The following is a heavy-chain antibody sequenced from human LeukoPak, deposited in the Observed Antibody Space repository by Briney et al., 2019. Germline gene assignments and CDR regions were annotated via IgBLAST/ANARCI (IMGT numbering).Heavy chain of an antibody. V-gene: IGHV1-46*03. J-gene: IGHJ4*02. Sequence: ASVKVSCKTSGYTFPSYYIHWVRQAPGQGVEWVARINPSAGNTNYAPKFQGRVTLTRDTSTATVYMELSSLNSKDTAVYYCARDTGWDFISSVDYWGQGTLVTVSS. CDR3: ARDTGWDFISSVDY. CDR1: GYTFPSYY. D-gene: IGHD3-22*01. CDR2: INPSAGNT.